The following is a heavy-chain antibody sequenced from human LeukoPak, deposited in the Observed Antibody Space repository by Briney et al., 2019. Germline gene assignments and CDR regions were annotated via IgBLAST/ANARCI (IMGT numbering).Heavy chain of an antibody. V-gene: IGHV3-53*01. CDR1: GFTVSSNY. D-gene: IGHD3-10*01. Sequence: GGSLRLSRVASGFTVSSNYMSWVRQAPGKGLEWVSVIFGDGSTYYADSVKGRFTISRDNSKNTLYLQMNCLSGEDTAVYYCAKCFGDNFWSQGTLVTVSS. J-gene: IGHJ4*02. CDR2: IFGDGST. CDR3: AKCFGDNF.